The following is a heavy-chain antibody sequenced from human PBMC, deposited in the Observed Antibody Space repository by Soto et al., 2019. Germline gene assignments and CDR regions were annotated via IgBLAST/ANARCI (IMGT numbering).Heavy chain of an antibody. Sequence: AAPVKVSCKASGYTFTSYGISWVRQAPGQGLEWMGWISAYNGNTNYAQKLQGRVTMTTDTSTSTAYMELRSLRSDDTAVYYCARIPRYYDFWSGYYGLDYWGQGTLVTVSS. D-gene: IGHD3-3*01. CDR3: ARIPRYYDFWSGYYGLDY. V-gene: IGHV1-18*01. J-gene: IGHJ4*02. CDR1: GYTFTSYG. CDR2: ISAYNGNT.